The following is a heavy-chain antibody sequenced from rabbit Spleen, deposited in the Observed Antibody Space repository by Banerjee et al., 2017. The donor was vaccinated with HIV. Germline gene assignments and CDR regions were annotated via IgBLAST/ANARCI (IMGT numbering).Heavy chain of an antibody. CDR2: INTINDVT. D-gene: IGHD8-1*01. V-gene: IGHV1S45*01. Sequence: QEQLEESGGDLVKPEGSLTLTCTASGFSFSSNYWICWVRQAPGKGVGWIGCINTINDVTWYARWAKGRFTISKTSSTTVTLQMTRLTAADTATYFCAGDTGSSFSTYGMDLWGPGTLVTVS. CDR3: AGDTGSSFSTYGMDL. CDR1: GFSFSSNYW. J-gene: IGHJ6*01.